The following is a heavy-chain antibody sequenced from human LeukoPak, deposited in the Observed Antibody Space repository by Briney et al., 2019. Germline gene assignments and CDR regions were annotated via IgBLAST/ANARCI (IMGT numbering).Heavy chain of an antibody. V-gene: IGHV3-23*01. CDR1: GFAFKNYA. CDR3: AKTQWKVGATDYFDY. J-gene: IGHJ4*01. Sequence: GGSLRLSCAASGFAFKNYAMAWVRQAPGKGLQWVSNINDNGGQRHYADSVKGRFTISRDNSKNTLFLQMDSLRAEDTAVYYCAKTQWKVGATDYFDYWGHGILVTVSS. D-gene: IGHD1-26*01. CDR2: INDNGGQR.